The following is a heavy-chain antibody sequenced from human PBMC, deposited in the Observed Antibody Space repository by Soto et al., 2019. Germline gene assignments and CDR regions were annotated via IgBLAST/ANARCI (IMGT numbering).Heavy chain of an antibody. CDR1: GGSFSGYY. V-gene: IGHV4-34*01. D-gene: IGHD5-12*01. CDR3: ARGGGGYDAFDY. J-gene: IGHJ4*02. CDR2: INHSGST. Sequence: SDTLSLTCAVYGGSFSGYYWIWIRQPPGKGLEWIGEINHSGSTNYNPSLKSRVTISVDTSKNQFSLKLSSVTAADTAVYYCARGGGGYDAFDYWGQGTLVTVSS.